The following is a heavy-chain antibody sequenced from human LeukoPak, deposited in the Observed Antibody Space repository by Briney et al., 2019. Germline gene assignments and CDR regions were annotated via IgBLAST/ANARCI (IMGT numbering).Heavy chain of an antibody. V-gene: IGHV3-30-3*01. Sequence: GGSLRLSCAPSGFTFSIYVMLCVRQAPGKGMEWVTIISYDGSNKHYADSVKGRFTISRDNSKNTLYLQMNRLGTDDSSLYYCGTDWGWLRSVDYWGQGTLVIVSS. CDR3: GTDWGWLRSVDY. CDR1: GFTFSIYV. CDR2: ISYDGSNK. J-gene: IGHJ4*02. D-gene: IGHD5-12*01.